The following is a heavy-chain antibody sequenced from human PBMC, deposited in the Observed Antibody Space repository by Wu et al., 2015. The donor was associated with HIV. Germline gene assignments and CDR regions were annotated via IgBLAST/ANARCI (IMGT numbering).Heavy chain of an antibody. J-gene: IGHJ6*03. Sequence: QVQLVQSGAEVKQPGASAKVSCKSYGYTFADYYIHWVRQAPGQGLEWMGGINPNGGGTNFAQKFQARVTLTRATSISTAYMELSGLTPDDTAVYYCARGGRRLQGGWSYYYFYMDVWAKGPRSPSP. D-gene: IGHD3-16*01. CDR2: INPNGGGT. V-gene: IGHV1-2*02. CDR3: ARGGRRLQGGWSYYYFYMDV. CDR1: GYTFADYY.